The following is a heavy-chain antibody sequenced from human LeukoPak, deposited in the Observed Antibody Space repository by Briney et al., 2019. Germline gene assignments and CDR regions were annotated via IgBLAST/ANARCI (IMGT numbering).Heavy chain of an antibody. J-gene: IGHJ4*02. CDR3: ARHGPPGAYYDYVWGSYRHDPFDY. D-gene: IGHD3-16*02. CDR1: GFTFSSYS. CDR2: ISSSSSTI. V-gene: IGHV3-48*01. Sequence: GGSLRLSCAASGFTFSSYSMNWVRQAPGKGLEWVSYISSSSSTIYYADSVKGRLTISRDNAKNSLYLQMNSLRAEDTAVYYCARHGPPGAYYDYVWGSYRHDPFDYWGQGTLVTVSS.